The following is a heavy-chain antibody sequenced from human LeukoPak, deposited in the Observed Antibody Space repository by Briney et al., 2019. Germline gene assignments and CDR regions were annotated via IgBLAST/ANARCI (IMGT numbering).Heavy chain of an antibody. CDR1: GYTFTGYY. CDR2: INPNSGGT. CDR3: ALWVGATMAFDY. V-gene: IGHV1-2*02. D-gene: IGHD1-26*01. Sequence: ASVTVSCKASGYTFTGYYMHWVRQAPGQGLEWMGWINPNSGGTNYAQKFQGRVTMTRDTSISTAYMELSRLRSDDTAVYYCALWVGATMAFDYWGQGTLVTVSS. J-gene: IGHJ4*02.